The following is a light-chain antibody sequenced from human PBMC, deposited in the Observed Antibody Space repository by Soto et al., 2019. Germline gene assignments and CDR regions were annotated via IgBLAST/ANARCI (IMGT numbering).Light chain of an antibody. J-gene: IGKJ1*01. CDR2: KAS. CDR3: QHCNSYSEA. V-gene: IGKV1-5*03. CDR1: QTISSW. Sequence: DIPMTQSPSTLSGSVGDRVTITCRASQTISSWLAWYQQKPGKAPKLLIYKASTLKSGVPSRFSGSGSGTDFTLTISSLQPDDFATYYCQHCNSYSEAFGQGTKVELK.